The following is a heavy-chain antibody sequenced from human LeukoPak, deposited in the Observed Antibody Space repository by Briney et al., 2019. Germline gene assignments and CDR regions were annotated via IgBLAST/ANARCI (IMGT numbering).Heavy chain of an antibody. CDR2: IFSSSTYI. V-gene: IGHV3-21*03. J-gene: IGHJ3*02. Sequence: GGSLRLSCAASGFAFNTYSMNWVRQAPGKGLEWVSFIFSSSTYIYYTDSVKGRFTISRDNARNSLYLQMDNLRAEDTGVYYCARDLREHGVFDIWGQGTMVTVSS. CDR3: ARDLREHGVFDI. D-gene: IGHD1-26*01. CDR1: GFAFNTYS.